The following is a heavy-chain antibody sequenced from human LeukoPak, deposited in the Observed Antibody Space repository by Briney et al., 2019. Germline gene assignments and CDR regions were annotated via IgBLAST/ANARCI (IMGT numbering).Heavy chain of an antibody. CDR1: GYSFTSYW. CDR2: IYPGDSDT. V-gene: IGHV5-51*01. J-gene: IGHJ6*02. CDR3: ARYYGGNSVYYSGMDV. D-gene: IGHD4-23*01. Sequence: HGESLKISCKGSGYSFTSYWIGWVRQMPGKGLEWMGIIYPGDSDTRYSPSFQGQVTISADKSISTAYLQWSSLKASDTAMYYCARYYGGNSVYYSGMDVWGQGTTVTVSS.